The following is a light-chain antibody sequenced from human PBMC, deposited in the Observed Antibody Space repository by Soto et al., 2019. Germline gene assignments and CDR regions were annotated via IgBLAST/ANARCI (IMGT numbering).Light chain of an antibody. Sequence: QSVLTQPPSVSAAPRQKVTISCSGSSSNIRNNYVSWYQQLPGTAPKLLIYDNNKRPSGIPDRFSGSKSGTSATLGITGLQTGDEADYYCGRWDSSMNAYVFGTGTKV. CDR2: DNN. J-gene: IGLJ1*01. CDR1: SSNIRNNY. CDR3: GRWDSSMNAYV. V-gene: IGLV1-51*01.